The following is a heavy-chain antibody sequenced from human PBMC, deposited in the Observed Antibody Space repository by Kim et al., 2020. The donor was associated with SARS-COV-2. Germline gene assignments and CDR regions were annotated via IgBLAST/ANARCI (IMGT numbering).Heavy chain of an antibody. Sequence: SETLSLTCTVSGGSISSYYWSWIRQPPGKGLEWIGYIYYSGSTNYNPSLKSRVTISVDTSKNQFSLKLSSVTAADTAVYYCARGPRCCSSTSCPLDYWGQGTLFTVSS. CDR3: ARGPRCCSSTSCPLDY. CDR2: IYYSGST. CDR1: GGSISSYY. D-gene: IGHD2-2*01. J-gene: IGHJ4*02. V-gene: IGHV4-59*01.